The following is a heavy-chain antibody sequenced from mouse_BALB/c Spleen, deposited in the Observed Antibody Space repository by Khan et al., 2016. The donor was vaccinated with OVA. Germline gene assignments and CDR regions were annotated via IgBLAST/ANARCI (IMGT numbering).Heavy chain of an antibody. CDR3: ARNYDYDEGRVY. CDR2: IWSGGST. V-gene: IGHV2-2*02. CDR1: GFSLTSYG. J-gene: IGHJ3*01. Sequence: QVQLKESGPGLVQPSQSLSITCTVSGFSLTSYGIHWVRQSPGKGLEWLGVIWSGGSTDYDAAFISRLSISKDNSKSQVFFKMNSLQGNDTAIYYCARNYDYDEGRVYWGQGTLVTVSA. D-gene: IGHD2-4*01.